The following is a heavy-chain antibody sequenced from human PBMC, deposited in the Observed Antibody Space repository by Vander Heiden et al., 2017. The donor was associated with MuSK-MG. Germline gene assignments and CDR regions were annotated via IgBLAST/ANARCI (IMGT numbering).Heavy chain of an antibody. D-gene: IGHD1-1*01. CDR2: ISWNSDNI. Sequence: EVQLVESGGGLVQPGRSLRLPCAASGFTFADYDMHWVRLAPGKGLAWVSGISWNSDNIGDADSVKGRFTITRDGAKNSLYLQMSSLRVDDTSRYYWVKEDGLIWNHENAFNIWGQGTMVTVSS. V-gene: IGHV3-9*01. CDR3: VKEDGLIWNHENAFNI. J-gene: IGHJ3*02. CDR1: GFTFADYD.